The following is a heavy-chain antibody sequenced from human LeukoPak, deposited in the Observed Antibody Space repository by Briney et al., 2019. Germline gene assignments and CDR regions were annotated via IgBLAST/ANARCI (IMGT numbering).Heavy chain of an antibody. CDR1: GGSVSNRSYY. CDR2: IYYSGNT. CDR3: ARGDCSSTSCYLFDWYFDL. Sequence: SETLSFTCTVSGGSVSNRSYYWGWIRQPPGKGLEWIGSIYYSGNTYYNPSLKSRVTISVDTSKNQFYLKLSSVTAADTAVYYCARGDCSSTSCYLFDWYFDLWGRGTLVTVSS. D-gene: IGHD2-2*01. V-gene: IGHV4-39*01. J-gene: IGHJ2*01.